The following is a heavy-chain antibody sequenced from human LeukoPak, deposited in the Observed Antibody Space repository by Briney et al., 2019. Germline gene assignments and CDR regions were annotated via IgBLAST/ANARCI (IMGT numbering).Heavy chain of an antibody. Sequence: GGSLRLSCAASGFTFSSYWMHWVRQAPGKGLVWVSRFNSDGVSTSYADSVKGRFTISRDNSKNTLYLQMNSLRAEDTAEYYCAKVAGYQPYYGMDVWGQETTVTVSS. V-gene: IGHV3-74*01. CDR3: AKVAGYQPYYGMDV. CDR1: GFTFSSYW. CDR2: FNSDGVST. J-gene: IGHJ6*02. D-gene: IGHD2-2*01.